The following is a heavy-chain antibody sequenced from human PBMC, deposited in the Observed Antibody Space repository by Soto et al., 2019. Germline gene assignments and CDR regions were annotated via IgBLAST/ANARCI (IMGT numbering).Heavy chain of an antibody. CDR2: ISCSGGST. CDR3: ASPGNPLDY. V-gene: IGHV3-23*01. Sequence: EVQLLESGGGLVQPGGSLRLSCAASGFTFSSYVMSWVRQAPGKGLEWGSGISCSGGSTYYADSVKGRFTISRDNFKNPLFLHRNSLRAEDTAVYYCASPGNPLDYWGQGTLVTVSS. CDR1: GFTFSSYV. J-gene: IGHJ4*02. D-gene: IGHD1-1*01.